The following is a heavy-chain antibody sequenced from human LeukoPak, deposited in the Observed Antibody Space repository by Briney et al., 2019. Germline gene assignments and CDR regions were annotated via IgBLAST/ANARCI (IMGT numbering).Heavy chain of an antibody. V-gene: IGHV3-33*01. D-gene: IGHD2-2*01. Sequence: PGRSLRLSGAASGFTFSSYGMHWVRQAPGKGLEWVAVIWYDGSNKYYADSVKGRFTISRDNSKNTLYLQMNSLRAEDTAVYYCARASICSSTSCYRPYYYYYGMDVWGQGTTVTVSS. CDR2: IWYDGSNK. CDR3: ARASICSSTSCYRPYYYYYGMDV. CDR1: GFTFSSYG. J-gene: IGHJ6*02.